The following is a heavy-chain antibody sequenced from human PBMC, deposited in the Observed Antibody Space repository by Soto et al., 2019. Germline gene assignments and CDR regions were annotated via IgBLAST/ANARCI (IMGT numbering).Heavy chain of an antibody. CDR1: GVSISSNY. CDR3: ARSYPNTIFGVVPSRGLDV. D-gene: IGHD3-3*01. CDR2: IHYSGST. V-gene: IGHV4-59*01. J-gene: IGHJ6*02. Sequence: SETLSLTCIVSGVSISSNYWSWIRQPPGQGLEWIGYIHYSGSTNFNPSLKNRVIMSVDTSKNQLSLRLSSVTAADTAVYYCARSYPNTIFGVVPSRGLDVWGQGATVTVSS.